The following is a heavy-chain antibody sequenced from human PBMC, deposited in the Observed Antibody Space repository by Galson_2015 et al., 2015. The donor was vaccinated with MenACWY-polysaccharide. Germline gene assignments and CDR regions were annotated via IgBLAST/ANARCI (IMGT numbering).Heavy chain of an antibody. CDR3: ARVLKGLVGATPDY. V-gene: IGHV3-48*02. D-gene: IGHD1-26*01. CDR2: ISSGGTI. J-gene: IGHJ4*02. Sequence: SLRLSCAASGFTFSSYSMNWVRQAPGKGLEWVSYISSGGTIYHADSVKGRFTISRDTAKNSLYLQMNSLRDDDTAVYYCARVLKGLVGATPDYWGQGTLVTVSS. CDR1: GFTFSSYS.